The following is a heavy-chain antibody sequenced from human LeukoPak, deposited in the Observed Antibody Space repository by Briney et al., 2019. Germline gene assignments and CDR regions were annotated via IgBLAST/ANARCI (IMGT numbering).Heavy chain of an antibody. Sequence: PGGSLRLSCAASGFTFDNYAMSWIRQAPGKGLEWVSAISGSGDTTYYTDSVKGRFTISRDNSKNTLYLQMNSLRAEDTAIYYCAEETYGSGSFYWGQGTLVTVSS. V-gene: IGHV3-23*01. CDR1: GFTFDNYA. J-gene: IGHJ4*02. CDR3: AEETYGSGSFY. CDR2: ISGSGDTT. D-gene: IGHD3-10*01.